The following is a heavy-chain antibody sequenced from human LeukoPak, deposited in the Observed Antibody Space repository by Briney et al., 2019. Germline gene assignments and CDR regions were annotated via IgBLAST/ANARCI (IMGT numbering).Heavy chain of an antibody. CDR2: MSADSATT. CDR3: ARKSASGNYPLDY. D-gene: IGHD3-10*01. V-gene: IGHV3-53*01. J-gene: IGHJ4*02. CDR1: GFSVSSNY. Sequence: GGSLRLSCAASGFSVSSNYMSWVRQAPGKGLEWVSVMSADSATTFYADSVKGRFTISRDNAKNTVFLQMSSLRAEDTALYYCARKSASGNYPLDYWGQGTLVTVSS.